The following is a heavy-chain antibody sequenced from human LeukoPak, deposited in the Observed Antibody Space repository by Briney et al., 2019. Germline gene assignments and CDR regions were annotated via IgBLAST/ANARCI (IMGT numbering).Heavy chain of an antibody. V-gene: IGHV3-30*02. J-gene: IGHJ4*02. CDR2: IRYDGSNK. Sequence: PGGSLKLSCAASGFTFSSYGMHWVRQAPGKGLEWVAFIRYDGSNKYYADSVKGRFTISRDNSKNTLYLQMNSLRAEDTAVYYCAKDAEAVAVPFDYWGQGTLVTVSS. CDR1: GFTFSSYG. CDR3: AKDAEAVAVPFDY. D-gene: IGHD6-19*01.